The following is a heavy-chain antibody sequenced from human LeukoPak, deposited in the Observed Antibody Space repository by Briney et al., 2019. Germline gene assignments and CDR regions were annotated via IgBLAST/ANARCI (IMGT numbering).Heavy chain of an antibody. Sequence: PGGSLRLSCAASGFTFSSSAMSWVRQAPGKGLEWVSSISGSGSGGSTYYADSVKGRFTISRDNSKNTLYLQMNSLRAEDTAVYYCARDLRCSGGSCYSDDAFDIWGQGTMVTVSS. CDR1: GFTFSSSA. CDR3: ARDLRCSGGSCYSDDAFDI. J-gene: IGHJ3*02. CDR2: ISGSGSGGST. V-gene: IGHV3-23*01. D-gene: IGHD2-15*01.